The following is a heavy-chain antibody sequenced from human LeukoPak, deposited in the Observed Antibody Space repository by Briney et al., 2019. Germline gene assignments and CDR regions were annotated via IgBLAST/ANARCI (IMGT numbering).Heavy chain of an antibody. CDR3: ARPRNGDPGGY. Sequence: GGSLRLSCAASGFTFSSYSMNWVRQAPGKGLEWVSSISGSSSYIYYADSVKGRFTISRDNAKNSLYLQMNSLRAEDTAVYYCARPRNGDPGGYWGQGTLVTVSS. CDR1: GFTFSSYS. V-gene: IGHV3-21*01. J-gene: IGHJ4*02. CDR2: ISGSSSYI. D-gene: IGHD4-17*01.